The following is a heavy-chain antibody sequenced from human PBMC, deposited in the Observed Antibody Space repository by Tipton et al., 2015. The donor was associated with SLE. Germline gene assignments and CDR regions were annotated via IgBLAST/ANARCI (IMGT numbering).Heavy chain of an antibody. Sequence: TLSLTFTVSGGSISSYYWSWSRQPPGKGLEWIGYIYYSGSTNYNPSLKSRVTISVDTSKNQFSLKLSSVTAADTAVYYCARERSSTSLYYMDVWGKGTTVTVSS. J-gene: IGHJ6*03. D-gene: IGHD2-2*01. CDR3: ARERSSTSLYYMDV. CDR1: GGSISSYY. V-gene: IGHV4-59*01. CDR2: IYYSGST.